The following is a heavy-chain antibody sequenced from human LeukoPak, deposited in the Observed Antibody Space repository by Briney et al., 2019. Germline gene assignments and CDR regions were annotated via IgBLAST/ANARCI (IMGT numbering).Heavy chain of an antibody. CDR3: ASSGYDRCFDY. V-gene: IGHV4-59*01. CDR1: GGSISGYY. Sequence: SETLSLTCTVSGGSISGYYWSWIRQPPGKGLEWIGYIYYSGSTNYNPSLKSRVTISVDTSKNQFSLKLSSVTAADTAVYYCASSGYDRCFDYWGQGTLVTVSS. D-gene: IGHD5-12*01. CDR2: IYYSGST. J-gene: IGHJ4*02.